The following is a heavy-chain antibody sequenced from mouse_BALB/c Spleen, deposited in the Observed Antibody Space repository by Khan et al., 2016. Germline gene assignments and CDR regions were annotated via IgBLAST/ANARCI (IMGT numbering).Heavy chain of an antibody. J-gene: IGHJ3*01. Sequence: VQLKQSGAELVRPGALVKLSCKASGFNMKDYYLHWVKQRPEQGLEWVGWREPENGHTIYDPKFQGKASMTADTSSNTAYLQLSSLTSEDTAVYYCSGEISYHTRRGFAYWGQGTLVTVSA. D-gene: IGHD2-12*01. CDR3: SGEISYHTRRGFAY. V-gene: IGHV14-1*02. CDR2: REPENGHT. CDR1: GFNMKDYY.